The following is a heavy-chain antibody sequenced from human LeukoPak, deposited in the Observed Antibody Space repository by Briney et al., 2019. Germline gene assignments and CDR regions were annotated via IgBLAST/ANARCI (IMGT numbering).Heavy chain of an antibody. CDR1: GFTFSSYD. CDR3: ARAISMVRGVNYFDY. D-gene: IGHD3-10*01. CDR2: IGTTSDT. V-gene: IGHV3-13*01. Sequence: GGSLRLYCAASGFTFSSYDTHWVRQATGKGLEWVSAIGTTSDTYYPDSVKGRFTISRENAKNSLYLQMNSLRAGDTAVYYCARAISMVRGVNYFDYWGQGTLVTVSS. J-gene: IGHJ4*02.